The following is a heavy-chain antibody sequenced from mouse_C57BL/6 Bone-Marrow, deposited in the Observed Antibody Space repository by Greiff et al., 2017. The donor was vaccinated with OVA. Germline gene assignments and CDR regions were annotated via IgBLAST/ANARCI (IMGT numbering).Heavy chain of an antibody. V-gene: IGHV1-59*01. CDR1: GYTFTNYW. CDR2: IAPSDSYI. D-gene: IGHD1-1*01. CDR3: AHYDSRLYLHY. Sequence: QVQLQQSGAELVRPGTSVKLSCKASGYTFTNYWMHWVKQRPGQGLEWIGVIAPSDSYIKYNQKFKGRATLTVDTSSSTAYMHLSSLTSEDSAVYYCAHYDSRLYLHYWGQGTSLTVSS. J-gene: IGHJ2*02.